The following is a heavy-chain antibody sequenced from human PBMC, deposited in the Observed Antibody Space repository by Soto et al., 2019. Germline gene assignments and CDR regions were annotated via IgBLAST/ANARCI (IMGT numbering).Heavy chain of an antibody. CDR1: GLTTTNNY. J-gene: IGHJ4*02. CDR3: ARGRDGYNFLYEPT. D-gene: IGHD5-12*01. V-gene: IGHV3-53*01. Sequence: GGSLRLSCSASGLTTTNNYMSWVRQAPGKGLEWVSVIYSGGTTDYAASVKGRFSISRDNSKNTLYLQMNSLRAEDTAVYYCARGRDGYNFLYEPTWGQGTLVTVSS. CDR2: IYSGGTT.